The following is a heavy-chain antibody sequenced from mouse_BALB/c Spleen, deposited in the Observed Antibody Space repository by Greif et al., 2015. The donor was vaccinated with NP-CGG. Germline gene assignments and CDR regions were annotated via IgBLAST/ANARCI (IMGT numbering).Heavy chain of an antibody. CDR3: ARHDYAMVY. Sequence: VNVVESGPDLVAPSQSLSITCTVSGFSLTSYGVHWVRQPPGKGLEWLVVIWSDGSTTYNSALKSRLSISKDNSKSQVCLKMNSHQTVDTAMYFCARHDYAMVYWGQGISVTVSS. CDR2: IWSDGST. V-gene: IGHV2-6-2*01. J-gene: IGHJ4*01. CDR1: GFSLTSYG.